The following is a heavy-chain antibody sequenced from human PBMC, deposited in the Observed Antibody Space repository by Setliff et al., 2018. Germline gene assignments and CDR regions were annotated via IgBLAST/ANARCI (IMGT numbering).Heavy chain of an antibody. V-gene: IGHV4-4*02. J-gene: IGHJ6*03. D-gene: IGHD3-3*01. CDR3: ARVTGFSYMDV. CDR1: GVSVNSLTW. Sequence: PSETLSLTCAVSGVSVNSLTWWSWVRQSPGKGLEWIGNIYYTGITYYNPSLKRRVTISVDTSKNHFSLKLTSVTAADTAVYFCARVTGFSYMDVWGKGTTVTVSS. CDR2: IYYTGIT.